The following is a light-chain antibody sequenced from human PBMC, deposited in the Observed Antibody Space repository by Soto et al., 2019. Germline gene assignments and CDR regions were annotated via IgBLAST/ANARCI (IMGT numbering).Light chain of an antibody. J-gene: IGLJ2*01. V-gene: IGLV2-14*03. CDR3: SSYTSSTTL. Sequence: QSVLTQPASVSGSPGQSITISCTGTSSDVGSYNYVSWYQQHPGKAPKLMIYDVSNRPSGVSNRFSGYKSGNTASLTISGLQAEDEADYYCSSYTSSTTLFGGGTKLTVL. CDR1: SSDVGSYNY. CDR2: DVS.